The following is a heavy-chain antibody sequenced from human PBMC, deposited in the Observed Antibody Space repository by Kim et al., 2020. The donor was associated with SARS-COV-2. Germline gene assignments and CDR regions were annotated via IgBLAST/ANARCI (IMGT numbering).Heavy chain of an antibody. CDR2: INTSGSTK. Sequence: GGSRRLSCAAAGLSFRDYYMSWIRQAPGKGLEWVSYINTSGSTKNYADSVRGRFTISRDNAKNSLYLQMNSLRAEDTAVYFCARERGYTYGYFAFDIWGQGTMVTVSS. D-gene: IGHD5-18*01. CDR3: ARERGYTYGYFAFDI. V-gene: IGHV3-11*04. CDR1: GLSFRDYY. J-gene: IGHJ3*02.